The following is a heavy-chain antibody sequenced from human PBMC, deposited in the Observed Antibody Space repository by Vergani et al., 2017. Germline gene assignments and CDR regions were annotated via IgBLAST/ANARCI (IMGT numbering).Heavy chain of an antibody. CDR2: ISSSSSSR. CDR3: ASGVPGYQLATQYFQH. V-gene: IGHV3-21*01. Sequence: EVQLVESGGGLVKPGGSLRLSCVASGFTFGSYSMNWVRQAPGKGLEWVSFISSSSSSRYYADSVKGRFTISRDNGEYSLLLQMNSLRPEDTAVYYCASGVPGYQLATQYFQHWGQGTLVTVSS. D-gene: IGHD2-2*01. J-gene: IGHJ1*01. CDR1: GFTFGSYS.